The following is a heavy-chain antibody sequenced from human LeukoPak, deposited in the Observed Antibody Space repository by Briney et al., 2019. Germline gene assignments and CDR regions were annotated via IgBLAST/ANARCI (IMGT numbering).Heavy chain of an antibody. D-gene: IGHD4-17*01. CDR3: AKNPTTVTSQEYY. CDR1: GFTFSSYA. J-gene: IGHJ4*02. V-gene: IGHV3-23*01. Sequence: PGASLRLSCAASGFTFSSYAMSWARQAPGKGLECVSAISGSGGSIYYADSVKGRFTISRDNSKNTLYLQMNSLRAEDTAVYYCAKNPTTVTSQEYYWGQGTLVTVSS. CDR2: ISGSGGSI.